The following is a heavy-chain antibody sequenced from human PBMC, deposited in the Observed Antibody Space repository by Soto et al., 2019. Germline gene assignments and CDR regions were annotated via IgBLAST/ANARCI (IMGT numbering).Heavy chain of an antibody. CDR2: IIPIFGTA. Sequence: SVKVSCKASGGTFSSYAISWVRQAPGQGLEWMGGIIPIFGTANYAQKFQGRVAITADESTSTAYMELSSLRSEDTAVYYCARGLDSSSWSDYYYGMDVWGQGTTVTVSS. J-gene: IGHJ6*02. D-gene: IGHD6-13*01. V-gene: IGHV1-69*13. CDR3: ARGLDSSSWSDYYYGMDV. CDR1: GGTFSSYA.